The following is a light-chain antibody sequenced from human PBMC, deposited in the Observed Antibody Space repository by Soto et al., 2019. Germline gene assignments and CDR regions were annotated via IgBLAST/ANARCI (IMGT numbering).Light chain of an antibody. Sequence: DIQITQSPSSLSASIGDRITIACVVSRPLVDYLHWHHQQPGTAPKLLIYSASNLQSGVPSRFSGSGSGTDFTLTISSLQPEDFGTYYCQQSYSRPFTFGQGTRLEI. CDR3: QQSYSRPFT. CDR1: RPLVDY. CDR2: SAS. J-gene: IGKJ5*01. V-gene: IGKV1-39*01.